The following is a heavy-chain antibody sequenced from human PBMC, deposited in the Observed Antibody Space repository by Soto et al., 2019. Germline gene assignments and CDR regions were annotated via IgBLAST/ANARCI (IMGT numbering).Heavy chain of an antibody. CDR1: GFTFSSYG. D-gene: IGHD2-2*01. J-gene: IGHJ6*02. Sequence: QVQLVESGGGVVQPGRSLRLSCAASGFTFSSYGMHWVLQAPGKGLEWVAVISYDGSNKYYADSVKGRFTISRDNSKNTLYLQMNSLKAEDTAVYYCAKDMLVVVPAALGLEGGMDVWGQGTTVTVSS. CDR2: ISYDGSNK. CDR3: AKDMLVVVPAALGLEGGMDV. V-gene: IGHV3-30*18.